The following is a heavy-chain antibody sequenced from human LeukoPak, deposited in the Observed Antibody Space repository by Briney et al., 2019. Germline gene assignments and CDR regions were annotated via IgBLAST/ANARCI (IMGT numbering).Heavy chain of an antibody. Sequence: SVKVSCKASGGTFSSYAISWVRQAPGQGLEWMGGIIPIFGTANYTQKFQGRVTITTDESTSTAYMELSSLRSEDTAVYYCASSIEMATITFDYWGQGTLVTVSS. J-gene: IGHJ4*02. CDR2: IIPIFGTA. CDR3: ASSIEMATITFDY. CDR1: GGTFSSYA. D-gene: IGHD5-24*01. V-gene: IGHV1-69*05.